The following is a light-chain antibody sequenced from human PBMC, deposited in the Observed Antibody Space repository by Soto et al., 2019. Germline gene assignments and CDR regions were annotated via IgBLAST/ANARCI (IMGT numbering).Light chain of an antibody. V-gene: IGKV3-15*01. CDR1: QNIGSN. CDR2: GAS. Sequence: EVVMTQSPAPLSASPGERVILSCRASQNIGSNLAWYQQRPGQAPRLLMYGASTRATETPARFSGSGSATDFTLTISSLQSEDFAVYYCQQYNNWPPYTFGQGTKVDIK. CDR3: QQYNNWPPYT. J-gene: IGKJ2*01.